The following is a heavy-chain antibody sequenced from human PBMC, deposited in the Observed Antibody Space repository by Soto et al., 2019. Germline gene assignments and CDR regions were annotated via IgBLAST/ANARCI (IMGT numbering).Heavy chain of an antibody. D-gene: IGHD6-19*01. CDR1: GFTFSSYA. CDR3: AKEYEYSSGWERIDY. CDR2: ISGSGSST. Sequence: PGGSLRLSCAASGFTFSSYAMSWVRQAPGKGLEWVSAISGSGSSTYYADSVKGRFTISRDNSKNTLYLQMNSLRAEDTAVYYCAKEYEYSSGWERIDYWGQGTLVTVSS. J-gene: IGHJ4*02. V-gene: IGHV3-23*01.